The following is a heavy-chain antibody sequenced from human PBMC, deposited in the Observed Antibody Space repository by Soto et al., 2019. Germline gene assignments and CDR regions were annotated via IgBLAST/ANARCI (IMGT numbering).Heavy chain of an antibody. D-gene: IGHD3-10*01. Sequence: QVQLQESGPGLVKPSQTLSLTCTVSGGSISSGGYYWSWIRQHPGKGLEWIGYIYYSGSTYYNPSLKARVAISVDPSKNQFSLKLSSVTAADTAVYYCARDTMVRSGLDYWGQGTLVTVSS. CDR1: GGSISSGGYY. V-gene: IGHV4-31*03. J-gene: IGHJ4*02. CDR3: ARDTMVRSGLDY. CDR2: IYYSGST.